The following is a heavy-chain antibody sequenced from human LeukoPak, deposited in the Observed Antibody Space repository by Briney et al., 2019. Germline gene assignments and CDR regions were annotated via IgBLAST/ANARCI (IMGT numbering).Heavy chain of an antibody. CDR3: ARDGGDYDLDY. CDR1: GFTFGDYA. D-gene: IGHD2-21*01. V-gene: IGHV3-20*01. J-gene: IGHJ4*02. Sequence: GGSLRLSCAASGFTFGDYAMSWVRQAPGKGLEWVSGISWNGGSTGYADSVKGRFTISRDNAKNSLYLQMNSLRAEDTALYHCARDGGDYDLDYWGQGTLVTVSS. CDR2: ISWNGGST.